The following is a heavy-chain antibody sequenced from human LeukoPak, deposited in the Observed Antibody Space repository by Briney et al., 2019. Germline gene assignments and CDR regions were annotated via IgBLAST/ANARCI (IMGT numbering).Heavy chain of an antibody. J-gene: IGHJ4*02. CDR2: IIPIFGTA. V-gene: IGHV1-69*01. Sequence: GSSVKVSCKASGGTFSSYAISWVRQAPGQGLEWMGGIIPIFGTANYAQRFQGRVTITADESTSTAYMELSSLRSEDTAVYYCARTRGYSGYEGDYWGQGTLVTVSS. D-gene: IGHD5-12*01. CDR3: ARTRGYSGYEGDY. CDR1: GGTFSSYA.